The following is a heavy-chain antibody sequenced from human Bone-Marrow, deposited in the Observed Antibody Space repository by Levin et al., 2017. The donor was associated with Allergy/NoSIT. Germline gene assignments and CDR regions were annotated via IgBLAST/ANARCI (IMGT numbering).Heavy chain of an antibody. J-gene: IGHJ3*02. V-gene: IGHV4-59*01. CDR2: IYYSGST. Sequence: PSETLSLTCTVSGGSISSYYWSWIRQPPRKGLEWIGYIYYSGSTNYNPSLKSRLTILVDTSKNQFSLKLSSLTASDTAVYYCASSLDIMIHFGGGIAAEPDAFDIWGQGTMVTVAS. D-gene: IGHD3-16*02. CDR1: GGSISSYY. CDR3: ASSLDIMIHFGGGIAAEPDAFDI.